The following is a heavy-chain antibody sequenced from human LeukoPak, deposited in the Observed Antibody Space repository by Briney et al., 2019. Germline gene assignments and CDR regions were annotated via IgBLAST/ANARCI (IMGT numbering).Heavy chain of an antibody. J-gene: IGHJ4*02. CDR3: ASTHYGSGSYYLDY. V-gene: IGHV1-69*06. CDR2: IIPIFGTA. D-gene: IGHD3-10*01. CDR1: GGTFSSYA. Sequence: SVKVSCKASGGTFSSYAISWVRQAPGQGLEWMGGIIPIFGTANYAQKFQGRVTITADKSTSTAYMELSSLRSEATAVYYCASTHYGSGSYYLDYWGQGTLVTVSS.